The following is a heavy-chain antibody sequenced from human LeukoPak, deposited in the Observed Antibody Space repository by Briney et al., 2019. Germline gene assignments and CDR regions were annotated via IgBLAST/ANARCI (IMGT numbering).Heavy chain of an antibody. CDR1: GYTFTSYG. J-gene: IGHJ4*02. CDR2: ISAYNGNT. CDR3: ARIRAMVYILDY. Sequence: ASVKVSCKASGYTFTSYGISLVRQAPGQGLEWMGWISAYNGNTNYAQKLQGRVTMTTDTSTSTAYMELRSLRSDDTAVYYCARIRAMVYILDYWGQGTLVTVSS. D-gene: IGHD5-18*01. V-gene: IGHV1-18*01.